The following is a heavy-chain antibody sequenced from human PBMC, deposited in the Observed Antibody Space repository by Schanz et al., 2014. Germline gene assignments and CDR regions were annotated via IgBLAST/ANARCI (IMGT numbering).Heavy chain of an antibody. CDR2: IYSRGSS. CDR1: GGSISSATYY. Sequence: QVQLQESGPGLVKPSQTLSLTCTVSGGSISSATYYWSWVRQPAGKGLEWIGRIYSRGSSTYNPSLKSRVTISIDTSTTQFSRKRTSVTAADTAVYYCARDTTWRLDLWGRGTLVTVSS. D-gene: IGHD1-1*01. V-gene: IGHV4-61*02. J-gene: IGHJ2*01. CDR3: ARDTTWRLDL.